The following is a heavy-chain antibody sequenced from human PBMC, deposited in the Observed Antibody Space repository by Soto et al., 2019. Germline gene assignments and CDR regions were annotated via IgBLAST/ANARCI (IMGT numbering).Heavy chain of an antibody. CDR3: ARESENYATWFDP. CDR2: IYYSGST. D-gene: IGHD1-7*01. CDR1: GGSISSYY. V-gene: IGHV4-59*01. Sequence: SETLSLTCTASGGSISSYYWSWIRQPPGKGLEWIGYIYYSGSTNYNPSLKSRVTISVDTSKNQFSLKLSSVTAADTAVYYCARESENYATWFDPWGQGTLVTVSS. J-gene: IGHJ5*02.